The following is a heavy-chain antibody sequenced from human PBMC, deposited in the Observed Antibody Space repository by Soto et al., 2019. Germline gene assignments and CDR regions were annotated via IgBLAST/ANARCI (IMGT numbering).Heavy chain of an antibody. D-gene: IGHD1-26*01. CDR2: IKQDGSEK. Sequence: GGSLRLSCAASGVTFSTYRMSWVRQAPGKGLEWVANIKQDGSEKYYVDSVKGRFTISRDNAKNSLYLQMNSLRAEDTAVYYCARVVGAPNWFDPWGQGTLVTVSS. CDR1: GVTFSTYR. J-gene: IGHJ5*02. CDR3: ARVVGAPNWFDP. V-gene: IGHV3-7*04.